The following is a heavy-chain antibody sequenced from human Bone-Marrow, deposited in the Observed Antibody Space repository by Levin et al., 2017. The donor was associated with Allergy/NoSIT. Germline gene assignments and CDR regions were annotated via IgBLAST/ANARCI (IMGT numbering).Heavy chain of an antibody. V-gene: IGHV3-33*06. Sequence: GGSLRLSCAASGFTFSDYGMFWVRQAPGKGLEWVALIWFDGINKYYADSVKGRFTISIDNSKNTLSLQINSLRADDTAVYYCAKSPGIATTGNSYYYSLDVWGQGTMVTVSS. D-gene: IGHD6-13*01. CDR3: AKSPGIATTGNSYYYSLDV. CDR2: IWFDGINK. CDR1: GFTFSDYG. J-gene: IGHJ6*02.